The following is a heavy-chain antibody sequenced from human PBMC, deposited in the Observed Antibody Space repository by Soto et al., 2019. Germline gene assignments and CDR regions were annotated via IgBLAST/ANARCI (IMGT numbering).Heavy chain of an antibody. J-gene: IGHJ4*02. D-gene: IGHD5-12*01. CDR2: ISGSGSS. CDR3: ARGGKPWLQFNCYFDY. Sequence: AETLSLTCAVSGVSFSGYDWSWIRQAPGKGLEWVGEISGSGSSNYNAALKSGVTISVDTSNNPFSLKLSYVTAAETAVYYCARGGKPWLQFNCYFDYWGQGTLVTVSS. CDR1: GVSFSGYD. V-gene: IGHV4-34*01.